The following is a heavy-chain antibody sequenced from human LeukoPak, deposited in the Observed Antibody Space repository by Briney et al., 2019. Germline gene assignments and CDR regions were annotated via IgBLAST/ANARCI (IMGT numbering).Heavy chain of an antibody. CDR1: GFTFSMYW. V-gene: IGHV3-74*01. D-gene: IGHD2-15*01. CDR3: ARDVSPGYFDL. J-gene: IGHJ2*01. Sequence: QPGGSLRLSCAVSGFTFSMYWMHWVRQGPGKGLEWVSRITNDGSATGYADSVKGRFTISRDNAKNTLYLQLNSLRAEDTAVCGCARDVSPGYFDLWGRGTLVTVSS. CDR2: ITNDGSAT.